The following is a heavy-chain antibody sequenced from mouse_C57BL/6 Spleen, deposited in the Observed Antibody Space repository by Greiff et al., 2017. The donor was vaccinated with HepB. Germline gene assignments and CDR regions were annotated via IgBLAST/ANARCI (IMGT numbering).Heavy chain of an antibody. CDR1: GYAFSSYW. J-gene: IGHJ4*01. V-gene: IGHV1-80*01. CDR3: ARVYGYDYAMDY. CDR2: IYRGDGDT. D-gene: IGHD2-2*01. Sequence: QVQLQQSGAELVKPGASVKISCKASGYAFSSYWMNWVKQRPGKGLEWIGQIYRGDGDTNYNGKFKGKATLTADKSSSTAYMQLSSLTSEDSAVYFCARVYGYDYAMDYWGQGTSVTVSS.